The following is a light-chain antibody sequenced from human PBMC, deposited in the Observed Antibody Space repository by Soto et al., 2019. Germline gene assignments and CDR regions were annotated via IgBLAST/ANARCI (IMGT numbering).Light chain of an antibody. J-gene: IGKJ2*01. CDR2: AAS. V-gene: IGKV1-27*01. CDR3: QKYNSAPPN. Sequence: DIQMTQSPSSLSASVGDRVTITCRASQGISNYLAWYQQKPGKVPKLLISAASTLQSGVPSRFSGSGSGTDFTLTINNLQPEDVATYYCQKYNSAPPNFGQGTKLESK. CDR1: QGISNY.